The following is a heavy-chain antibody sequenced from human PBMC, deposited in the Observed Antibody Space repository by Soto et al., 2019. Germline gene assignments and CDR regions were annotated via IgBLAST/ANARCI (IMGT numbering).Heavy chain of an antibody. J-gene: IGHJ4*02. D-gene: IGHD6-13*01. Sequence: QVQLVESGGGLVKPGGSLRLSCTASGFDFGDYYMSWIRQAPGKGLEWVSCIDSDDGTTYYTDSVKGRFTISRDNAKNSLYLQMNSLRVEDTALYYCVRPYYSSSWFPFDRWGQGTLVTVSS. CDR2: IDSDDGTT. CDR3: VRPYYSSSWFPFDR. CDR1: GFDFGDYY. V-gene: IGHV3-11*01.